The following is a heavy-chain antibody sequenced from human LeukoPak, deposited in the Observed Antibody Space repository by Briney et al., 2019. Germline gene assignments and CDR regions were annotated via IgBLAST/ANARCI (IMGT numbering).Heavy chain of an antibody. Sequence: PGGSLRHSCAASGFTFSSYAVSWVRQAPGKGLEWVSYISSSSSTIYYADSVKGRFTISRDNAKNSLYLQMNSLRAEDTAVYYCARVRGSTYYYYMDVWGKGTTVTVSS. CDR2: ISSSSSTI. D-gene: IGHD3-10*01. CDR3: ARVRGSTYYYYMDV. V-gene: IGHV3-48*01. CDR1: GFTFSSYA. J-gene: IGHJ6*03.